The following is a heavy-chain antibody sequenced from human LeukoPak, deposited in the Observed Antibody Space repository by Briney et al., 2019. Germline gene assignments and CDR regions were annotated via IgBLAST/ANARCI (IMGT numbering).Heavy chain of an antibody. Sequence: GGSLRLFCAASGFTVSSNYMSWVRQAPGKGLEWVSVIYSGGSTYYADSVKGRFTISRDHSKNTLHLQMNSLRAEDTAMYYCAGGTLRVPAAKVDRYYYFYALDVWGQGTTVTVSS. J-gene: IGHJ6*02. D-gene: IGHD2-2*01. CDR1: GFTVSSNY. CDR3: AGGTLRVPAAKVDRYYYFYALDV. V-gene: IGHV3-53*01. CDR2: IYSGGST.